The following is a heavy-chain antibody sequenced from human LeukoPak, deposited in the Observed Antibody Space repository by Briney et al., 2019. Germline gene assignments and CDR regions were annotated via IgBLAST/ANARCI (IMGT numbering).Heavy chain of an antibody. D-gene: IGHD2-15*01. J-gene: IGHJ4*02. CDR3: PKQLGYCSDGSCYFPY. V-gene: IGHV3-23*01. Sequence: GGSLRLSCAASGFTFSSSAMSWVRQAPGKGLEWVSAISNNGGYTYYADSVQGRFTISRDNSKSTLCLQMNSLRAEDTAVYYCPKQLGYCSDGSCYFPYWGQGTLVTVSS. CDR1: GFTFSSSA. CDR2: ISNNGGYT.